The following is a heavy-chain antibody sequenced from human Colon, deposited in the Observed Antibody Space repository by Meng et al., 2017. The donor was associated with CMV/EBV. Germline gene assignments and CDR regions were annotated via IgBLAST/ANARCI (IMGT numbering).Heavy chain of an antibody. D-gene: IGHD2/OR15-2a*01. J-gene: IGHJ4*02. V-gene: IGHV4-39*07. Sequence: GSLRLSCSVSGDSISNTDYFWAWIRQPPGKGLEWIGTFYESGRTYLKSYLKSRVTISVDTSKKHFFLYLNTVTAADTAVYYCAKIGGLEYCDGSTCNNPIDYWGQGSLVTVSS. CDR1: GDSISNTDYF. CDR2: FYESGRT. CDR3: AKIGGLEYCDGSTCNNPIDY.